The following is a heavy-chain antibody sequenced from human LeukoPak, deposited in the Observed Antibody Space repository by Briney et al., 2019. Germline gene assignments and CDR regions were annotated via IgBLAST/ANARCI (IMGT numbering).Heavy chain of an antibody. J-gene: IGHJ5*02. CDR2: IYHSGST. Sequence: SETLSLTCTVSAYSISSGYYWGWIRQPPGKGLEWIGTIYHSGSTYYNPSLKSRVTISVDTSKNQFSLKLSSVTAADTAVYYCARDRRRVLLLRFVKNWFDPWGQGTLVTVSS. D-gene: IGHD3-22*01. V-gene: IGHV4-38-2*02. CDR3: ARDRRRVLLLRFVKNWFDP. CDR1: AYSISSGYY.